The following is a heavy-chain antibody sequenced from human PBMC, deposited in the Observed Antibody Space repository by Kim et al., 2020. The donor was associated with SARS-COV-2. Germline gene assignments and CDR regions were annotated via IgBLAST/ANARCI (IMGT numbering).Heavy chain of an antibody. CDR1: GGSISSGDYY. D-gene: IGHD2-2*03. J-gene: IGHJ5*02. V-gene: IGHV4-30-4*01. CDR3: ARDLGYCSSTSCLDLYNWFDP. CDR2: IYYSGST. Sequence: SETLSLTCTVSGGSISSGDYYWSWIRQPPGKGLEWIGYIYYSGSTYYNPSLKSRVTISVDTSKNQFSLKLSSVTAADTAVYYCARDLGYCSSTSCLDLYNWFDPWGQGTLVTVSS.